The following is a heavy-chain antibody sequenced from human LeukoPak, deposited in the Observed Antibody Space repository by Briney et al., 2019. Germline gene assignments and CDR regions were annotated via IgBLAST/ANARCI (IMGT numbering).Heavy chain of an antibody. V-gene: IGHV1-46*01. J-gene: IGHJ4*02. Sequence: ASVKVSCKASGYTFTSYYMHWVRQAPGQGLEWMGMINPSGVSTTYAQNFQGRVTVTRDTSTSTVYMELSSLRSEDTAVYYCARINGDYWGQGTLVTVSS. CDR2: INPSGVST. CDR1: GYTFTSYY. CDR3: ARINGDY.